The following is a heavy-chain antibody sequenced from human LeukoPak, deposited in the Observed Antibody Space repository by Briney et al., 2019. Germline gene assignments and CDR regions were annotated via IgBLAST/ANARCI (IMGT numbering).Heavy chain of an antibody. D-gene: IGHD1-26*01. J-gene: IGHJ4*02. CDR3: ARGSGSYPPGY. V-gene: IGHV4-59*12. CDR2: IYHSGST. Sequence: SETLSLTCTVSGGSISSYYWSWIRQPPGKGLEWIGYIYHSGSTYYNPSLKSRVTISVDRSKNQFSLKLSSVTAADTAVYYCARGSGSYPPGYWGQGTLVTVSS. CDR1: GGSISSYY.